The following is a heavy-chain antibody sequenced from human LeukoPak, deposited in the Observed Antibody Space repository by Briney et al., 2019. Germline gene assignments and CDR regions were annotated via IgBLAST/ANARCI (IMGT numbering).Heavy chain of an antibody. J-gene: IGHJ6*03. CDR2: ISSSGSTI. CDR1: GFTFSDYY. V-gene: IGHV3-11*01. Sequence: GGSLRLSCAASGFTFSDYYMSWIRQAPGKGLEWVSYISSSGSTIYYADSVKGRFTISRDNARNSLYLQMNSLRAEDTAVYYCAREGSSSWYYYYYYMDVWGKGTTVTVSS. D-gene: IGHD6-13*01. CDR3: AREGSSSWYYYYYYMDV.